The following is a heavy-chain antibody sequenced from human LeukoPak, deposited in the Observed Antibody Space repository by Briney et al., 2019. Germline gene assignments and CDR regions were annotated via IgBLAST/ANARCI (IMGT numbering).Heavy chain of an antibody. V-gene: IGHV3-7*01. Sequence: GGSLRLSCAPSGFTFSSYWMSWVRQAPGKGLEWVANIKQDGSEKYYVDSVKGRFTISRDNAKNSLYLQMNSLRAEDTAVYYCAGFGYSSGWYEDYFDYWGQGTLVTVSS. D-gene: IGHD6-19*01. CDR2: IKQDGSEK. J-gene: IGHJ4*02. CDR1: GFTFSSYW. CDR3: AGFGYSSGWYEDYFDY.